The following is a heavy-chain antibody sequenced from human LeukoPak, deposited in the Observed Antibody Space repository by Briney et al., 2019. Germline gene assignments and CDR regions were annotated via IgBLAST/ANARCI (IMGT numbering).Heavy chain of an antibody. CDR3: AKDLHYYVAMDV. Sequence: GGSLRLSCGASGFTFSSDWMSWVREVPGKGLEWVAKIKEDGSEKYYVDSVEGRFTISRDNAKNSLCLRMNSLRAKDTAVYYCAKDLHYYVAMDVWGQGTTVTVSS. CDR2: IKEDGSEK. D-gene: IGHD3-10*02. J-gene: IGHJ6*02. CDR1: GFTFSSDW. V-gene: IGHV3-7*01.